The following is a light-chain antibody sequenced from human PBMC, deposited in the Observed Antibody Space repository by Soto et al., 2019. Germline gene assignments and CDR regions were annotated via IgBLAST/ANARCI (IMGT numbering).Light chain of an antibody. J-gene: IGKJ1*01. CDR3: LQDYNYPRT. CDR1: QGIRND. Sequence: AIQMTQSPSSLSASVGDRVTITCRASQGIRNDLAWYQQKPGKAPKLLIFGASNLQSGVPSRFSGSGSDTDFTLTISSLQPEDFATYYCLQDYNYPRTFGLGTKVEIK. CDR2: GAS. V-gene: IGKV1-6*01.